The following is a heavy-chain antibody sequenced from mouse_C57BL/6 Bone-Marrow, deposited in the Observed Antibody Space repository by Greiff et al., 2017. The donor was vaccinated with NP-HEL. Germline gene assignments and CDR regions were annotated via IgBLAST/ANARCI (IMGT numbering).Heavy chain of an antibody. Sequence: QVQLQQPGAELVKPGASVKLSCKASGYTFTSYWMHWVKQRPGQGLEWIGMIHPNSGSTNYNEKFKSKATLTVDKSSSTAYMQLSSLTSEDSAVYYCSRKERLRPFAYWGQGTLVTVSA. D-gene: IGHD2-4*01. CDR1: GYTFTSYW. J-gene: IGHJ3*01. V-gene: IGHV1-64*01. CDR2: IHPNSGST. CDR3: SRKERLRPFAY.